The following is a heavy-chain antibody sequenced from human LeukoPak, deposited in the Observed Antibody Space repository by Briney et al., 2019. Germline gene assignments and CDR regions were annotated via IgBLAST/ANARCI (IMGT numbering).Heavy chain of an antibody. J-gene: IGHJ3*02. Sequence: GESLKISCKASGYSFTSYWIGWVRQMPGKGLEWMGIIYPGDSNTKYSPSFQGQVTISADKSITTAYLQWSSLKASDTAMYYCARRGFDTFDIWGQGTMITVSS. CDR3: ARRGFDTFDI. CDR2: IYPGDSNT. CDR1: GYSFTSYW. V-gene: IGHV5-51*01. D-gene: IGHD1-26*01.